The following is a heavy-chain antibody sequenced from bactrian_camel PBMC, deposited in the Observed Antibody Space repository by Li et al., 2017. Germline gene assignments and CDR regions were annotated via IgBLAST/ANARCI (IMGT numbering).Heavy chain of an antibody. V-gene: IGHV3S53*01. CDR2: IDLDGST. Sequence: HVQLVESGGGSVQAGGSLRISCVAKGNSFSRHCMGWFRQAPGKEREGVASIDLDGSTSYADSVKGRFTISKDNAKNTLYLQMNSLNPEDTGTYTCAAGQGVGWCLVVIRVGAEADFDYWGHGTQVTVS. J-gene: IGHJ6*01. D-gene: IGHD5*01. CDR1: GNSFSRHC. CDR3: AAGQGVGWCLVVIRVGAEADFDY.